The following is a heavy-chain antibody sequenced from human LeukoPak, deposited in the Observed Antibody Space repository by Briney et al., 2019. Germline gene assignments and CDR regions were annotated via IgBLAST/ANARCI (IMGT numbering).Heavy chain of an antibody. V-gene: IGHV3-23*01. CDR1: GFTFSSYG. CDR2: ISGSGVST. D-gene: IGHD6-13*01. Sequence: GGSLRLSCAASGFTFSSYGMSWVRQAPGKGLEWVSAISGSGVSTYYADSVKGRFTISRDNSKNTLYLQMNSLRSDDTAVYYCAREFGSAAAGTSGTNDYWGQGTLVTVSS. CDR3: AREFGSAAAGTSGTNDY. J-gene: IGHJ4*02.